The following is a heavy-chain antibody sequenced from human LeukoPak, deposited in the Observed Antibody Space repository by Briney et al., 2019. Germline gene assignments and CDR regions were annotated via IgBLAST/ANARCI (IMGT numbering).Heavy chain of an antibody. Sequence: GGSLRLSCAASGFTFSSYEMSWVRQAPGKGLEWVGFIRSKAYGGPTEYAASVKGRFTISRDDSKSIAYLQMNSLKTEDTAVYYCTREVVLRYFDWISYYYYYYMDVWGKGTTVTISS. J-gene: IGHJ6*03. CDR3: TREVVLRYFDWISYYYYYYMDV. CDR1: GFTFSSYE. CDR2: IRSKAYGGPT. D-gene: IGHD3-9*01. V-gene: IGHV3-49*04.